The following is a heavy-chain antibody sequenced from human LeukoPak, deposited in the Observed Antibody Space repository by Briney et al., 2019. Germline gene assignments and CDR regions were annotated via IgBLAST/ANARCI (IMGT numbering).Heavy chain of an antibody. CDR3: ARDLSWDHVFDY. CDR1: GFTFSSYV. D-gene: IGHD6-13*01. V-gene: IGHV3-30*04. Sequence: GGSLRLSCAASGFTFSSYVMHWVRQAPGKGLEWVAIISYDGSNEYYADSVKGRFTISRDNSKNTLYLQMNSLRAEDTAVYYCARDLSWDHVFDYWGQGTLVTVSS. CDR2: ISYDGSNE. J-gene: IGHJ4*02.